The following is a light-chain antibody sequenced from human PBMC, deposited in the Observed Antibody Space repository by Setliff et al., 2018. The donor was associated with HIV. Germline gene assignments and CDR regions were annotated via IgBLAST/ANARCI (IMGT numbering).Light chain of an antibody. CDR2: EVF. CDR3: CSYAGTSSYI. Sequence: QSALTQPVSVSGSPGQSITISCTGTSSDIGNFNYVSWYQQHPGKAPKLVIFEVFNRPSGISDRFSGSKSGDTASLTISGLQSEDEADYYCCSYAGTSSYIFGSGTKVTVL. J-gene: IGLJ1*01. V-gene: IGLV2-14*01. CDR1: SSDIGNFNY.